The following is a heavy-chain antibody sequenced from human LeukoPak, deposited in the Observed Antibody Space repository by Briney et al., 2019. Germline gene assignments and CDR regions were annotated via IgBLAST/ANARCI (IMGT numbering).Heavy chain of an antibody. CDR2: IDYSGST. D-gene: IGHD3-22*01. CDR3: ARGDYYDSSGYYRVGYGMDV. V-gene: IGHV4-59*01. CDR1: GGSISSYY. J-gene: IGHJ6*02. Sequence: SETLSLTCTVSGGSISSYYWSWIRQPPGQGLEWSGYIDYSGSTNYNPSLKSRVTISVDTSKTQFSLKLSSVTAADRAVYDCARGDYYDSSGYYRVGYGMDVWGQGTTVTVSS.